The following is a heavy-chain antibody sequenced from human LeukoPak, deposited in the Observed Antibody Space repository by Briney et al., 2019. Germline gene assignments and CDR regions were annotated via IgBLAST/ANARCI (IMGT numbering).Heavy chain of an antibody. J-gene: IGHJ4*02. V-gene: IGHV3-30*19. CDR1: GFTFSNYG. D-gene: IGHD3-3*01. CDR2: ISYDGSNK. CDR3: ARGGYDFWSGLQYY. Sequence: GGSLRLSCAASGFTFSNYGFHWVRQAPGKGLEWVAVISYDGSNKYYADSVKGRFTISRDNSKNTLYLQMNSLRAEDTAVYYCARGGYDFWSGLQYYWGQGTLVTVSS.